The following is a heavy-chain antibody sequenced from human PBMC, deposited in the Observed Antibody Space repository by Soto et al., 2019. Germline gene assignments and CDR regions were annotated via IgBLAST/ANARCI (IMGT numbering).Heavy chain of an antibody. Sequence: SETLSLTCTVSGGSMGSTSHYWGWVRQPPGKGLEWIGSIHYSGSTYYRPSLKSRVALSIDSSTNQFSLRLSSVTAADTAVYYCARDFMAGGMDVWGQGTTVTVSS. CDR2: IHYSGST. V-gene: IGHV4-39*07. CDR3: ARDFMAGGMDV. CDR1: GGSMGSTSHY. J-gene: IGHJ6*02. D-gene: IGHD3-10*01.